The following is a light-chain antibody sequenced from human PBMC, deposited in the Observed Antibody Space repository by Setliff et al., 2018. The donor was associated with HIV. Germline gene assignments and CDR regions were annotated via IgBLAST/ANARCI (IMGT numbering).Light chain of an antibody. CDR3: LSHTSRSTYV. V-gene: IGLV2-14*03. Sequence: QSVLTQPASVSGSPGQSITISCTGTSSDVGGYNYVSWYQLHPGKAPKLMIFDVSERPSGVSNRFSGSKSGNTVSLTISGLQAEDEANYYCLSHTSRSTYVFGTGTKVTVL. J-gene: IGLJ1*01. CDR2: DVS. CDR1: SSDVGGYNY.